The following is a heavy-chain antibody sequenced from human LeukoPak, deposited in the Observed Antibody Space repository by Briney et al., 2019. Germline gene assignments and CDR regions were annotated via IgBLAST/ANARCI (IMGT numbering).Heavy chain of an antibody. D-gene: IGHD3-16*01. CDR2: INPNSGGT. Sequence: ASVKVSCKASGYTFTGYYMHWVRQAPGQGLEWMGWINPNSGGTNYAQKFQGRVTMTRDTSISTAHMELSRLRSDDTAVYYCARVGPEVREIIFDYWGQGTLVTVSS. V-gene: IGHV1-2*02. CDR3: ARVGPEVREIIFDY. J-gene: IGHJ4*02. CDR1: GYTFTGYY.